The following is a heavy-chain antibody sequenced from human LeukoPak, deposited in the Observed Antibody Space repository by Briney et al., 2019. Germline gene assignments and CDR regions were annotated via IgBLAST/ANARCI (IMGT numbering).Heavy chain of an antibody. Sequence: ASVKVSCKASGGTFSSYAISWVRQAPGQGLEWMGGIIPIFGTANYAQKFQGRVTITADKSTSTAYMELSSLRSEDTAVYYCARGGSENYYYYYMDVWGKGTTVTVSS. J-gene: IGHJ6*03. CDR3: ARGGSENYYYYYMDV. V-gene: IGHV1-69*06. CDR2: IIPIFGTA. D-gene: IGHD6-19*01. CDR1: GGTFSSYA.